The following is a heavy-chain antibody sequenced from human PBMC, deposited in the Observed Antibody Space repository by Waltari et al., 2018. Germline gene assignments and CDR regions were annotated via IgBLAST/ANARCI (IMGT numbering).Heavy chain of an antibody. D-gene: IGHD3-22*01. J-gene: IGHJ6*02. V-gene: IGHV3-74*01. CDR3: ARVATKTYSSPVPGRPYYYGMDV. CDR1: GFTFSRYW. CDR2: INSDGSST. Sequence: EEQLVESGGGLAQPGESLRLSCAASGFTFSRYWMDWVRQAPGQGLVWVSRINSDGSSTTYADSVKGRFTISRDNGKNTLYVQMNRLRAEDTAVYYCARVATKTYSSPVPGRPYYYGMDVWGQGTTVTVSS.